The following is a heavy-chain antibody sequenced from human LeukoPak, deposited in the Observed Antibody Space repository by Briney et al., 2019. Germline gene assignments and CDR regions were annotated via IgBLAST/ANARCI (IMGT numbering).Heavy chain of an antibody. CDR1: GGSISSGGYY. Sequence: SETLSLTCTVSGGSISSGGYYWSWIRQPPGKGLEWIGYIYHSGSTYYNPSLKSRVTISVDRSKNQFSLKLSSVTAADTAVYYCARGLGGIAAFWGQGTLVTVSS. CDR3: ARGLGGIAAF. D-gene: IGHD6-13*01. J-gene: IGHJ4*02. V-gene: IGHV4-30-2*01. CDR2: IYHSGST.